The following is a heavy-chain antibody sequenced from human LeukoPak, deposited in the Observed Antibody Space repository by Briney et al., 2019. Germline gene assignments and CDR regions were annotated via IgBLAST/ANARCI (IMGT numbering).Heavy chain of an antibody. D-gene: IGHD3-10*01. J-gene: IGHJ6*03. Sequence: SETLSLTCTVSGGSISSYYWSWIRQPPGKGLEWIGYIYYSGSTNYNPSLKSRVTISVDTSKNQFSLKLSSVTAADTAVYYCARVDYGSGSYSKSYYYYYYMDVWGKGTTVTISS. CDR2: IYYSGST. CDR3: ARVDYGSGSYSKSYYYYYYMDV. V-gene: IGHV4-59*01. CDR1: GGSISSYY.